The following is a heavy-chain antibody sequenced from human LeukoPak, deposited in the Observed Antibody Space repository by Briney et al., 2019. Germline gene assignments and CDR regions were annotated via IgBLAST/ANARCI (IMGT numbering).Heavy chain of an antibody. CDR2: INPDGSEK. D-gene: IGHD4-17*01. J-gene: IGHJ4*02. CDR1: GFTFIHYW. V-gene: IGHV3-7*03. Sequence: PGGSLRLSCVVSGFTFIHYWMNWVRQAPGKGLEYVAYINPDGSEKNCVDSVKGRFSNSRDNAQNTLFLQMNSLRAEDTALYYCARHGDFCFDNWGQGTPVTVS. CDR3: ARHGDFCFDN.